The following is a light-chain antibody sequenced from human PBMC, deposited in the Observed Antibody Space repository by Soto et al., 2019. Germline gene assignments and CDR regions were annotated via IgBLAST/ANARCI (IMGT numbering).Light chain of an antibody. CDR1: QSVSSSY. CDR2: GAS. Sequence: EIVLTHSPGTLSLSPGERATLSCRASQSVSSSYLAWYQQKPGQAPRLLIYGASNRATGIPDRFNGSGSGTDFTLTISRLEPEDSAVYYCQQYDTLPRNFGQGTKVDIK. V-gene: IGKV3-20*01. J-gene: IGKJ1*01. CDR3: QQYDTLPRN.